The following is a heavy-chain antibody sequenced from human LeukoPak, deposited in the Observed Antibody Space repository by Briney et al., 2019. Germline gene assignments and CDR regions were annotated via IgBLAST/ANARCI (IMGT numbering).Heavy chain of an antibody. Sequence: GGSLRLSCAASGFTFSSYAMHWVRQAPGKGLEWVAVISYDGSNKYYADSVKGRFTISRDNSENTLYLQMNSLRAEDTAVYYCAREGDGYNLVFDYWGQGTLVTVSS. CDR2: ISYDGSNK. V-gene: IGHV3-30*01. CDR3: AREGDGYNLVFDY. D-gene: IGHD5-24*01. CDR1: GFTFSSYA. J-gene: IGHJ4*02.